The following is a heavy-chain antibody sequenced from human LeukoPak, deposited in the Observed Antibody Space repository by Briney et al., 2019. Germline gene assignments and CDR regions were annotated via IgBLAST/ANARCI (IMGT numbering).Heavy chain of an antibody. CDR1: GFTFSSYA. D-gene: IGHD3-9*01. V-gene: IGHV3-30-3*01. CDR3: ARDGRYIHDY. J-gene: IGHJ4*02. Sequence: GRSLRLSCAASGFTFSSYAMHWVRQAPGKGLEWVAVISYDGSNKYYADSVKGRFTISRDNSKNTLYLQMNSLRAEDTAVYYCARDGRYIHDYWGQGTLVTVSS. CDR2: ISYDGSNK.